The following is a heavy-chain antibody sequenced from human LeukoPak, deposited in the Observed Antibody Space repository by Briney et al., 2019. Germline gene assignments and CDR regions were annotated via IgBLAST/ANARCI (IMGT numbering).Heavy chain of an antibody. J-gene: IGHJ4*02. CDR3: ARGLRGYSGYDSIDY. V-gene: IGHV1-8*02. CDR1: GYTFTSYG. D-gene: IGHD5-12*01. CDR2: MNPNSGNT. Sequence: ASVKVSCKASGYTFTSYGISWVRQAPGQGLEWMGWMNPNSGNTGYAQKFQGRVTMTRNTSISTAYMELSSLRSEDTAVYYCARGLRGYSGYDSIDYWGQGTLVTVSS.